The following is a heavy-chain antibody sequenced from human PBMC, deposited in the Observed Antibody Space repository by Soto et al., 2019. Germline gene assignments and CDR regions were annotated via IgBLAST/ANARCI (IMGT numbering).Heavy chain of an antibody. CDR3: ARAVSRYDFWSGYYSSFFDY. J-gene: IGHJ4*02. D-gene: IGHD3-3*01. Sequence: PSETLSLTCAVDGGSFSGYYWSWIRQPPGKGLEWIGEINHSGSTNYNPSLKSRVTISVDTSKNQFSLKLSSVTAADTAVYYCARAVSRYDFWSGYYSSFFDYWGQGTLVTVSS. CDR1: GGSFSGYY. CDR2: INHSGST. V-gene: IGHV4-34*01.